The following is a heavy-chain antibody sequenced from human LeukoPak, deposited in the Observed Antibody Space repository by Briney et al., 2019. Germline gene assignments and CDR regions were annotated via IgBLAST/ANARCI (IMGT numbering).Heavy chain of an antibody. Sequence: HGASVKVSCKASGYTFTSYGISWVRQAPGQGLEWMGWISAYNGNTNYAQKLQGRVTMTTDTSTSTVYMELSSLRSEDTAVYYCARDRADIFSSSSLGWFDPWGQGTLVTVSS. CDR1: GYTFTSYG. V-gene: IGHV1-18*01. CDR2: ISAYNGNT. CDR3: ARDRADIFSSSSLGWFDP. D-gene: IGHD6-6*01. J-gene: IGHJ5*02.